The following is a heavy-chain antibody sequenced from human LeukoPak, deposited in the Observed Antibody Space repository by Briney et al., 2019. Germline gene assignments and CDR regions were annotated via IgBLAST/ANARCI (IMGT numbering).Heavy chain of an antibody. Sequence: VGSLRLSCAASGFTFSSYWMHWVRQAPGKGLVWVSRINSDGSSTSYADSVKGRFTISRDNAKNTLYLQMNSLRAEDTAVYYCARGSLRYFDWLLSPDYWGQGTLVTVSS. V-gene: IGHV3-74*01. CDR2: INSDGSST. J-gene: IGHJ4*02. CDR1: GFTFSSYW. D-gene: IGHD3-9*01. CDR3: ARGSLRYFDWLLSPDY.